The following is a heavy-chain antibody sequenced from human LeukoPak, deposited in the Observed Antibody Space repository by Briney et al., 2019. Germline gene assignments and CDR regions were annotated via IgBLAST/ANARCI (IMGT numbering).Heavy chain of an antibody. CDR2: ISYDGSNK. J-gene: IGHJ4*02. Sequence: PGGSLRLSCAASGFTFSSYAMHWVRQAPGKGLEWVAVISYDGSNKYYADSVKGRFTISRDNSKNTLYLQMNSLRAEDTAVYYCARGLSFGHDFWSGYYHFDYWGQGTLVTVSS. CDR3: ARGLSFGHDFWSGYYHFDY. CDR1: GFTFSSYA. V-gene: IGHV3-30*04. D-gene: IGHD3-3*01.